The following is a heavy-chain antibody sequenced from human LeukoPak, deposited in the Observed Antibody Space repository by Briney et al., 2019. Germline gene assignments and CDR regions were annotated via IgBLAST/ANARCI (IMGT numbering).Heavy chain of an antibody. J-gene: IGHJ6*03. CDR1: GYTFTSYG. CDR2: ISAYNGNT. Sequence: ASVKVSCKASGYTFTSYGISWVRQALGQGLEWMGWISAYNGNTNYAQKLQGRVTMTTDTSTSTAYMELRSLRSDDTAVYYCARDVTIFGVVDYYYYYMDVWGKGTTVTVSS. D-gene: IGHD3-3*01. CDR3: ARDVTIFGVVDYYYYYMDV. V-gene: IGHV1-18*01.